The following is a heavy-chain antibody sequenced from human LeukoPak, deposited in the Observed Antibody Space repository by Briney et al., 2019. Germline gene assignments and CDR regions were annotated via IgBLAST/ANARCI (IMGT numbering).Heavy chain of an antibody. D-gene: IGHD2-15*01. J-gene: IGHJ4*02. CDR1: GFTFSSYA. V-gene: IGHV3-64*01. CDR2: ISSDGGSP. CDR3: AREYCSGGRCQYYFDY. Sequence: GGSLRLSCAASGFTFSSYAMHWVRQAPGKGLKYVSGISSDGGSPFHANSVKGRFTISRDNSKDTLYLQMGSLRAEDMAVYYCAREYCSGGRCQYYFDYWGQGTLVTVSS.